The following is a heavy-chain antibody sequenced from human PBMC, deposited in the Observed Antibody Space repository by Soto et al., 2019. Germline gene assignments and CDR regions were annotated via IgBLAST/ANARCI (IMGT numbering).Heavy chain of an antibody. Sequence: GGSLRLSCAASGFTFSSYAMHWVRQAPGKGLEWVAVISYDGSNKYYADSVKGRFTISRDNSKNTLYLQMNSLRAEDTAVYYCARDGPAVIYYYYGMDVWGQATKVTVYS. CDR2: ISYDGSNK. J-gene: IGHJ6*02. CDR1: GFTFSSYA. V-gene: IGHV3-30-3*01. CDR3: ARDGPAVIYYYYGMDV.